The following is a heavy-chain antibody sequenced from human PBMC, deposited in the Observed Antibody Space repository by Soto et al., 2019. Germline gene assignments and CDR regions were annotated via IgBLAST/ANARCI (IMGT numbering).Heavy chain of an antibody. D-gene: IGHD6-6*01. J-gene: IGHJ6*02. CDR1: GGTFRSYA. CDR3: AFYISARRGGMAV. Sequence: QVQLVQSGAEVKKPGSSLQVSCKASGGTFRSYAISWVRQAPGQGLEWMGGIIPIFGTANYAQKFQGRVTITADTSTSTAYMELSSLRSEDTAVYYCAFYISARRGGMAVWCQGTTVTVSS. CDR2: IIPIFGTA. V-gene: IGHV1-69*06.